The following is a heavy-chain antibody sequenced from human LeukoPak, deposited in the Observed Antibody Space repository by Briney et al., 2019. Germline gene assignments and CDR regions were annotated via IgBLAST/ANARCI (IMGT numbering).Heavy chain of an antibody. D-gene: IGHD3-22*01. CDR3: ATGSRLGYYYDSSGLDKYFQH. Sequence: ASVKVSCKVSGYTLTELSMHWVRQAPGKGLEWMGGFDPEDGETIYAQKFQGRVTMTEDTSTDTAYMELSSLRSEDTAVYYCATGSRLGYYYDSSGLDKYFQHWGQGTLVTVSS. CDR2: FDPEDGET. J-gene: IGHJ1*01. V-gene: IGHV1-24*01. CDR1: GYTLTELS.